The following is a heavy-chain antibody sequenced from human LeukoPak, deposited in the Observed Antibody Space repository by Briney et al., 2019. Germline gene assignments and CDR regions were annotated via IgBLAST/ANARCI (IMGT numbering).Heavy chain of an antibody. Sequence: GGSLRLSCAASGFTFSSYSMNWVRQAPGKGLEWASYISSSSSTIYYADSVKGRFTISRDNAENSLYLQMNSLRADDTAFYYCARGTYHNWFDIWGQGTLVTVSS. J-gene: IGHJ5*02. CDR1: GFTFSSYS. CDR2: ISSSSSTI. V-gene: IGHV3-48*01. D-gene: IGHD3-10*01. CDR3: ARGTYHNWFDI.